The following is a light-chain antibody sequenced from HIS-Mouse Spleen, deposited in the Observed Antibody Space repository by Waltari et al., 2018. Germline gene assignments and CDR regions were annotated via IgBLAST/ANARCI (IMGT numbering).Light chain of an antibody. CDR1: SMYVGCYNS. V-gene: IGLV2-14*01. CDR3: SSYTSSSTYV. J-gene: IGLJ1*01. Sequence: QSALTQPASGSGSPGPSITISCTGTSMYVGCYNSVPWYQPHPGKAPKLMIYEVSNRPSGVSNRVSGSKSGNTASLTISGLQAEDEADYYCSSYTSSSTYVFGTGTKVTVL. CDR2: EVS.